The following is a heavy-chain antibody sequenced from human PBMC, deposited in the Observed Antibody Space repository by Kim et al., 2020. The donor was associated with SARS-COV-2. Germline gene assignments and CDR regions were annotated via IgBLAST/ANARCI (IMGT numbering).Heavy chain of an antibody. D-gene: IGHD2-2*01. CDR3: VRDDCTSPSCYGV. CDR2: IWSAETKT. J-gene: IGHJ4*02. V-gene: IGHV3-30*02. CDR1: GFTFSSFG. Sequence: GGSLGLSCAASGFTFSSFGMHWARQAPGKGLEWVACIWSAETKTGFAYPVKGRFTTSRDNSNNMMYLQMSGLTAEAAAVYYCVRDDCTSPSCYGVWGQGT.